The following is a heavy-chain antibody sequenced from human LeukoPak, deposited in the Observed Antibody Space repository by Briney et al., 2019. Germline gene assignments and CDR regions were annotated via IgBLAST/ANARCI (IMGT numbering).Heavy chain of an antibody. CDR1: GGSISSYY. V-gene: IGHV4-59*01. Sequence: SETLSLTCTVSGGSISSYYWSWIRQPPGKGLEWIGYIYYSGSTNYNPSLKSRVTISVDTSKNQSSLKLSSVTAADTAVYYCARAYCSGGSCYRDDAFDIWGQGTMVTVSS. CDR3: ARAYCSGGSCYRDDAFDI. CDR2: IYYSGST. J-gene: IGHJ3*02. D-gene: IGHD2-15*01.